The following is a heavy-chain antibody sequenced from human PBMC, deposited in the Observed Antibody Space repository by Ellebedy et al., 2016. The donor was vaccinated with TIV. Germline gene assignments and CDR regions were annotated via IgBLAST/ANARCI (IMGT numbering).Heavy chain of an antibody. CDR2: IYSGGST. CDR3: MRQFPLDYYDDSAYYLDF. J-gene: IGHJ4*02. D-gene: IGHD3-16*01. CDR1: EFTVSSNY. Sequence: GESLKISCAASEFTVSSNYMSWVRQAPGKGLEWVSVIYSGGSTYYADSVKGRFTISRDNSKNTLFLQMNSLRGEDTAVYYCMRQFPLDYYDDSAYYLDFWGQGTLVTVSS. V-gene: IGHV3-66*04.